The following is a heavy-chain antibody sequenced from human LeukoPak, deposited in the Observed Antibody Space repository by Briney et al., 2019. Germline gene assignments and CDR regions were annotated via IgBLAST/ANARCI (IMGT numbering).Heavy chain of an antibody. Sequence: SETLSLTCAVYGGSFSGYYWSWLRQPPGKGLEWIGEINHSGSTNYNPSLKSRVTISVDTSKNQFSLKLSSVTAADTAVYYCARSPRLGYCSGGSCYHRNYYYYGMDVWGQGTTVTVSS. CDR2: INHSGST. J-gene: IGHJ6*02. CDR3: ARSPRLGYCSGGSCYHRNYYYYGMDV. CDR1: GGSFSGYY. D-gene: IGHD2-15*01. V-gene: IGHV4-34*01.